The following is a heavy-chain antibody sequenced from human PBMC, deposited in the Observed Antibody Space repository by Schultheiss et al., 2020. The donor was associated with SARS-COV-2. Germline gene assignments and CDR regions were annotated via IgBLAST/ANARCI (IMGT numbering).Heavy chain of an antibody. CDR1: GFTFSDYW. J-gene: IGHJ6*02. CDR3: ARAGGGVAAAGGLDV. V-gene: IGHV3-74*01. CDR2: INKVGSVT. Sequence: GGSLRLSCAASGFTFSDYWMNWVRQTPGEGLVWVSGINKVGSVTTYVDSVKGRFTISRDNAKNTVILQMNSLRAEDMGLYYCARAGGGVAAAGGLDVWGQGATVTVSS. D-gene: IGHD6-13*01.